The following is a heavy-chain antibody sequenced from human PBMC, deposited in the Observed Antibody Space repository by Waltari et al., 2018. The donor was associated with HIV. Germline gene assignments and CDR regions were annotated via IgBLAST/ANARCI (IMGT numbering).Heavy chain of an antibody. CDR3: AATVTTRETFDY. V-gene: IGHV3-21*01. CDR1: GFTFSRYA. CDR2: VRRTGDLR. J-gene: IGHJ4*01. Sequence: EVQLVESGGGLVRPGGSLRLSCAVSGFTFSRYAMTWVCQIPWEGQIPGKGLQGVSFVRRTGDLRCHADSVQGRFIISRDNTKRSLYLQMRDLRDSDTAVYHWAATVTTRETFDYWGNGTLVSV. D-gene: IGHD4-17*01.